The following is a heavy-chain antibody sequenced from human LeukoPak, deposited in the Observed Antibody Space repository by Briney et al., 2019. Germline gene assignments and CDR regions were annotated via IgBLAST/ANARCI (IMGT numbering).Heavy chain of an antibody. CDR1: GFTFSYAW. D-gene: IGHD2-2*01. CDR2: IKSKTDGGTT. CDR3: TTDWVIPAAMRPDY. J-gene: IGHJ4*02. V-gene: IGHV3-15*01. Sequence: GGSLRLSCAASGFTFSYAWMSWVRQAPGKGLEWVGRIKSKTDGGTTDYAAPVKGRFTISRDDSKNTLYLQMDSLKTEDTAVYYCTTDWVIPAAMRPDYWAREPWSPSPQ.